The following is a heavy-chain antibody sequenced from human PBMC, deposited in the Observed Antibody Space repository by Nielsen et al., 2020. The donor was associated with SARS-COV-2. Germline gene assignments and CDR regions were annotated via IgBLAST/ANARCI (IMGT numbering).Heavy chain of an antibody. CDR2: FDPEDGET. CDR1: GYTLTELS. D-gene: IGHD6-13*01. V-gene: IGHV1-24*01. CDR3: ARGGSSSWDRHENYFQH. Sequence: ASVKVSCKVSGYTLTELSMHWVRQAPGKGLEWMGGFDPEDGETIYAQKFQGRVTMTEDTSTDTAYMELSSLRSEDTAVYYCARGGSSSWDRHENYFQHWGQGTLVTVSS. J-gene: IGHJ1*01.